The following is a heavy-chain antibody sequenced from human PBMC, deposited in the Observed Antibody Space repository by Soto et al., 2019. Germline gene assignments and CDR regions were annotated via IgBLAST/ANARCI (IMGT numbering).Heavy chain of an antibody. V-gene: IGHV1-18*01. CDR1: GYTFTSYG. CDR2: ISAYNGNT. CDR3: ARDSHYYDSSGYYYVFYPPDAFDI. J-gene: IGHJ3*02. D-gene: IGHD3-22*01. Sequence: ASVKVSCKASGYTFTSYGISWVRQAPGQGLEWMGWISAYNGNTNYAQKLQGRVTMTTDTSTSTAYMELRSLRSDDTAVYYCARDSHYYDSSGYYYVFYPPDAFDIWGQGTMVTVSS.